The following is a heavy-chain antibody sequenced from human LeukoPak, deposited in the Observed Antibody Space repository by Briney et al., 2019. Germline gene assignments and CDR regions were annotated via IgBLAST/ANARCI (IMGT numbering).Heavy chain of an antibody. D-gene: IGHD3-22*01. CDR2: IYPGDSDT. V-gene: IGHV5-51*01. CDR1: GYSFSGYW. Sequence: GESLKISCTSSGYSFSGYWIGWVRQMPGKGLESMGTIYPGDSDTRYSPSFEGQVTLSADKSITTAYLQWSSLKASDTAMYYCARLNYYDSSGSYSALDYWGQGTLVTVSS. J-gene: IGHJ4*02. CDR3: ARLNYYDSSGSYSALDY.